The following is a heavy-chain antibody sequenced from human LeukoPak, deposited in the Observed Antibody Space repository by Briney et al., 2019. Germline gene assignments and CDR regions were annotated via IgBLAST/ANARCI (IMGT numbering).Heavy chain of an antibody. D-gene: IGHD2-2*01. V-gene: IGHV3-48*03. CDR1: GFTFSSYE. CDR3: TRSRTSGPTPLESDY. J-gene: IGHJ4*02. CDR2: ISSSGSTI. Sequence: GGSLRLSCAASGFTFSSYEMNWVRQAPGKGLVWVSYISSSGSTIYYADSVKGRFTISRDNSKNTLYLQMNSLRAGDTAVYYCTRSRTSGPTPLESDYWGQGTLVTASP.